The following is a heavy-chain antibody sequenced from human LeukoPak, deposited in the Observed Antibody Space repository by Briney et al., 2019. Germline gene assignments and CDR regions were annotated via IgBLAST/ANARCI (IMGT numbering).Heavy chain of an antibody. Sequence: PSDTLSLTCVVSGYSISSSNWWGWIRQSPGKGLEWIGYIYYSGGTYYNPSLKSRVTMSVDTSKNQFSLELSSVTAVDTAVYYCTRKTTTETYYEDWGQGTLVTVSS. J-gene: IGHJ4*02. D-gene: IGHD1-1*01. CDR2: IYYSGGT. CDR1: GYSISSSNW. CDR3: TRKTTTETYYED. V-gene: IGHV4-28*01.